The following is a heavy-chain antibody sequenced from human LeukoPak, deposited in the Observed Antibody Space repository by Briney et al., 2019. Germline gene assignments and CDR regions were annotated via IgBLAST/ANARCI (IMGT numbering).Heavy chain of an antibody. D-gene: IGHD3-3*01. CDR3: ARDAEVGTLFGVLSRYNWFDP. CDR2: IKQDGNEK. V-gene: IGHV3-7*01. Sequence: QSGGSLRLSCAASGFSFSYFWMSWVRQAPGKGLEWVANIKQDGNEKYYVDSVEGRFTISRDNAKKSLYLQMNNLRAEDTAVYYCARDAEVGTLFGVLSRYNWFDPWGQGTLVTVSS. CDR1: GFSFSYFW. J-gene: IGHJ5*02.